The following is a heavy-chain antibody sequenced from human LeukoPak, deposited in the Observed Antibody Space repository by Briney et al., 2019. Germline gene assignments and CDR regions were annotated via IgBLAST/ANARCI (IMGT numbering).Heavy chain of an antibody. CDR2: INPNSGGT. D-gene: IGHD6-13*01. V-gene: IGHV1-2*02. CDR3: ARQVAAAGTLLTYFDC. J-gene: IGHJ4*02. Sequence: ASVKVSCKASGYTFTGYYMHWVRQAPGQGLEWMGWINPNSGGTNYAQKFQGRVTMTRDTSISTAYMELSRLRSDDTAVYYCARQVAAAGTLLTYFDCWGQGTLVTVS. CDR1: GYTFTGYY.